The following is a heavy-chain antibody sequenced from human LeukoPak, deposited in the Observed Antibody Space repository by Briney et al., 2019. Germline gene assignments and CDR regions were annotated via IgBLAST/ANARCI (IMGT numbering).Heavy chain of an antibody. CDR3: ARGSAMVRGPTGGFDP. CDR1: GYTFTSYA. V-gene: IGHV1-69*13. J-gene: IGHJ5*02. CDR2: IIPIFGTA. D-gene: IGHD3-10*01. Sequence: SVKVSCKASGYTFTSYAISWVRQAPGQGLEWMGGIIPIFGTANYAQKFQGRVTITADESTSTAYMELSSLRSEDTAVYYCARGSAMVRGPTGGFDPWGQGTLVTVSS.